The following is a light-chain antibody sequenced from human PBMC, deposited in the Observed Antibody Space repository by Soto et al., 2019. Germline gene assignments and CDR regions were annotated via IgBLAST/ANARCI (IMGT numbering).Light chain of an antibody. CDR2: GAS. V-gene: IGKV3-20*01. J-gene: IGKJ1*01. Sequence: EIVLTQSPGTLSLSPGERATLSCRASQSVSSTYLAWYQQKPGQAPRLLMYGASNRATGIPDRFSGSGSGTDFTLTINRLEPEDFAVYYCQQYGRSPPRTFGQGTKVE. CDR3: QQYGRSPPRT. CDR1: QSVSSTY.